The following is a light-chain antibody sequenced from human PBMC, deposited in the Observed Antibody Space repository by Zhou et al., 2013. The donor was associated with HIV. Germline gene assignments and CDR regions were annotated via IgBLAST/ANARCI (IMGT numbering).Light chain of an antibody. CDR3: QQAHSFPIT. CDR2: TAS. J-gene: IGKJ4*01. V-gene: IGKV1-8*01. Sequence: AIRMTQSPSSLSASTGDRVTITCRASQGISSYLAWYQQKPGKAPKLLLYTASTLQTGVPSRFSGSGSGTDFTLTISCLQSEDFATYFCQQAHSFPITFGGGTKVXIK. CDR1: QGISSY.